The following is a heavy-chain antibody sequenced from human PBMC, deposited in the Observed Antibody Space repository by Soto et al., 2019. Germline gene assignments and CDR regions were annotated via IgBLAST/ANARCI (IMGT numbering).Heavy chain of an antibody. CDR3: ARDTAVTNAAMRMAY. CDR1: GGSFSSYS. CDR2: IIPFGNIA. V-gene: IGHV1-69*08. D-gene: IGHD4-4*01. J-gene: IGHJ4*02. Sequence: QVQLVQSGAEVKKPGSSVNVSCTASGGSFSSYSYNWVRQAPGQGLEWMGRIIPFGNIANYGQAFQDRLTVSADTSANTVYMELRSLTSEDTALYYCARDTAVTNAAMRMAYWGQGTLVTVSS.